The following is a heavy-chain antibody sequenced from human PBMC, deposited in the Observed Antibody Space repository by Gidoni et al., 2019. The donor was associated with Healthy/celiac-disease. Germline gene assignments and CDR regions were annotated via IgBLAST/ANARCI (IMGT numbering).Heavy chain of an antibody. Sequence: EVQLVESGGGLVQPGGSLRLSCAASGFTLRSYDIHWVRQATGKGLEWVSAIGTAGDPYYPGSVKGRFTISRDNAKNSLYLQMNSLRAGDTAVYYCARARGSPPYYYYYMDVWGKGTTVTVSS. CDR3: ARARGSPPYYYYYMDV. CDR1: GFTLRSYD. V-gene: IGHV3-13*05. CDR2: IGTAGDP. J-gene: IGHJ6*03.